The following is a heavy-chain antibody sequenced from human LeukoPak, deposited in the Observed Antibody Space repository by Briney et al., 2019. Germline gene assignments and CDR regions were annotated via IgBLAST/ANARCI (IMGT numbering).Heavy chain of an antibody. CDR1: GFTFSSYA. Sequence: TGGSLRLSCAASGFTFSSYAMSWVRQAPGKGLEWVSAISGSGGSTYYADSVKGRFTISSDSSKSTLYLQMNSLRDEDTAVYYCAKYGSGSYYNGLYWGQGTLVTVSS. CDR3: AKYGSGSYYNGLY. V-gene: IGHV3-23*01. J-gene: IGHJ4*02. CDR2: ISGSGGST. D-gene: IGHD3-10*01.